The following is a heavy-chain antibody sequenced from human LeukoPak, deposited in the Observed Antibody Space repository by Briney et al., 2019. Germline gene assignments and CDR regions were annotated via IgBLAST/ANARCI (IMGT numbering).Heavy chain of an antibody. CDR3: ARGGYDYVWGSYRS. Sequence: SVKVSCKASGGTFSSYAISLVRQAPGQGLEWMGGIIPIFGTANYAQKFQGRVTITTDESTSTAYMELSSLRSEDTAVYYCARGGYDYVWGSYRSWGQGTLVTVSS. CDR2: IIPIFGTA. J-gene: IGHJ5*02. V-gene: IGHV1-69*05. CDR1: GGTFSSYA. D-gene: IGHD3-16*02.